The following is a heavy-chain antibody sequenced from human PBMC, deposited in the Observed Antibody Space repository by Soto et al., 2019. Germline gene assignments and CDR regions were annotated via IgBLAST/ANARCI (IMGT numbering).Heavy chain of an antibody. CDR3: SRRDWVGATGDYYYGMDV. CDR1: GGSISSSSYY. Sequence: SETLSLTCTVSGGSISSSSYYWGWIRQPPGKGLEWIGNIYYSGSTYYNPSLKSRVTISVDTSKNQFSLKLSSVTAADTAVYYCSRRDWVGATGDYYYGMDVWGQGTTVTVS. D-gene: IGHD1-26*01. CDR2: IYYSGST. J-gene: IGHJ6*02. V-gene: IGHV4-39*01.